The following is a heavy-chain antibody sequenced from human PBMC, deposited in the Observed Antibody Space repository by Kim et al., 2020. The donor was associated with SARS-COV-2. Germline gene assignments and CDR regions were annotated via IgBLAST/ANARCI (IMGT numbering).Heavy chain of an antibody. Sequence: GESLRLSCAASGFTFSHAWMNWVRQTPRKGLEWVGLIKSQAAGGTTDFAAPVKGRFTISRDDSKNTLYLQMNSLKIEDTAVYFCTTNSRSGWFPVDVWGQGTTVTVSS. CDR3: TTNSRSGWFPVDV. CDR2: IKSQAAGGTT. CDR1: GFTFSHAW. V-gene: IGHV3-15*01. J-gene: IGHJ6*02. D-gene: IGHD3-3*01.